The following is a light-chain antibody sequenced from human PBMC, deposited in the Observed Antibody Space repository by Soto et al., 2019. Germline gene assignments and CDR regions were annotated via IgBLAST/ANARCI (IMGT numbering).Light chain of an antibody. CDR3: RYYGATALT. CDR1: QSVHSSY. J-gene: IGKJ4*01. CDR2: GPS. Sequence: VLTQSPGTLSLSPGERATLSCGASQSVHSSYIAWYQQKPGQAPRLLVYGPSYRAAGIPDRFSGGGSGTEFTLTISKLEPEDCAVYYCRYYGATALTFGGGTKVEI. V-gene: IGKV3-20*01.